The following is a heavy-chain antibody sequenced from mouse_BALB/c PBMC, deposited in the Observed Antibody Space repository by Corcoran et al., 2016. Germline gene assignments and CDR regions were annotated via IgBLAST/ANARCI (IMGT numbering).Heavy chain of an antibody. D-gene: IGHD2-3*01. CDR2: INTYTGEP. CDR1: RCTFTNYR. CDR3: ARGWLLKARDY. V-gene: IGHV9-1*02. Sequence: QIQLVQSGPELKKPGETGKIACEASRCTFTNYRMNWVQHATGKGLKCMGWINTYTGEPTYADDFKGRFAFSLETSASTAYLQINNLQNEDMATYCCARGWLLKARDYWGQGTSVTVSS. J-gene: IGHJ4*01.